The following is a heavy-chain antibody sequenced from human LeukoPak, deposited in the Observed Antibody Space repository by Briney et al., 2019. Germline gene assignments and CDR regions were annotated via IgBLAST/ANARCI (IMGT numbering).Heavy chain of an antibody. CDR1: GGSISSYY. Sequence: TSETLSLTCTVSGGSISSYYWSWIRQPPGKGLEWIGYIYYSGSTNYNPSLKSRVTISVDTSKNQFSLKLSSVTAADTAVYYCARGRGAEADYWGQGTLVTVSS. CDR3: ARGRGAEADY. D-gene: IGHD6-19*01. CDR2: IYYSGST. V-gene: IGHV4-59*12. J-gene: IGHJ4*02.